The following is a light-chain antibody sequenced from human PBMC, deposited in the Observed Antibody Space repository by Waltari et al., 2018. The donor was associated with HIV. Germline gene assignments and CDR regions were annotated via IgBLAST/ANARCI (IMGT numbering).Light chain of an antibody. CDR1: SSNIGAGYD. CDR2: GNS. J-gene: IGLJ2*01. Sequence: QSVLTQPPSVSGAPGERVTISCTGSSSNIGAGYDVHWYQQLPGTAPKLLICGNSNRPSGVPDRFSGSKSGTSASLAITGLQAEDEADYYCQSYDSILSGVVFGGGTKLTVL. CDR3: QSYDSILSGVV. V-gene: IGLV1-40*01.